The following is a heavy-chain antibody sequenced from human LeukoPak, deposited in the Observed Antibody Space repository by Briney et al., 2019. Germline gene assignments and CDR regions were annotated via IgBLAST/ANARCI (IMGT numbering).Heavy chain of an antibody. Sequence: SGGSLRLSCAASGFTFSSSWMHWVRQAPGKGLVWVSRISTDGSSTNSADSVKGRFTISRGNAKNTLYLQMNSLRAEDTAVYYCVREYSSSSGRAFDIWGQGTMVTVSP. D-gene: IGHD6-6*01. CDR2: ISTDGSST. J-gene: IGHJ3*02. CDR3: VREYSSSSGRAFDI. V-gene: IGHV3-74*01. CDR1: GFTFSSSW.